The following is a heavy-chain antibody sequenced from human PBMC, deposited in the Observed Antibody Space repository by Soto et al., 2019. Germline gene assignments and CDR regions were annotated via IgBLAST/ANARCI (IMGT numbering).Heavy chain of an antibody. CDR2: VYYGGSA. V-gene: IGHV4-31*03. D-gene: IGHD3-10*01. Sequence: QVQLQELGPGLVQPSQTLSLTCSVSGDSVSSGGAYWGWIRQLPGKGLEWIGYVYYGGSANYTPSLKSGLTISLDTSKNQFSLKLKSVTAADTAVYYCARIKSRYYKRISCTFAYWGRGTLVTVSS. CDR3: ARIKSRYYKRISCTFAY. J-gene: IGHJ4*02. CDR1: GDSVSSGGAY.